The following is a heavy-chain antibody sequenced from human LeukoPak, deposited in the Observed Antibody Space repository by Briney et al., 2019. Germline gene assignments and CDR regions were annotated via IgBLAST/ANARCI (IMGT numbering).Heavy chain of an antibody. CDR2: ISSSSSYI. Sequence: GGSLRLSCAASGFTFSSYSMNWVRQAPGKGLEWVSSISSSSSYIYYADSVKGRFTISRDNAKNSLYLQMNSLRAEDTAVYYCARDLSTRVVGATNWFDPWGQGTLVTVSS. J-gene: IGHJ5*02. CDR1: GFTFSSYS. D-gene: IGHD1-26*01. CDR3: ARDLSTRVVGATNWFDP. V-gene: IGHV3-21*01.